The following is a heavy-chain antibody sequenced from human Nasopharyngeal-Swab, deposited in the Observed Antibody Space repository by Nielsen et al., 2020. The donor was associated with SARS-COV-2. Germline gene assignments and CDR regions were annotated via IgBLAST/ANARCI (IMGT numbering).Heavy chain of an antibody. CDR2: VYYTGGT. J-gene: IGHJ4*02. Sequence: SETLSLTCTVSGGSINDYYWNWIRQPPGKGLEWVGYVYYTGGTGYNPSLKSRVTISLDTSKKQFSLRLTSVTPADTAIYYCARMDAATDFWGQGTLVTVSS. CDR3: ARMDAATDF. D-gene: IGHD2-15*01. CDR1: GGSINDYY. V-gene: IGHV4-59*08.